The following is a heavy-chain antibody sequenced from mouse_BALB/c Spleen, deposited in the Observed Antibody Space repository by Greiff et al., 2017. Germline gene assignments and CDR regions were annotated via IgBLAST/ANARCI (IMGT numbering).Heavy chain of an antibody. J-gene: IGHJ4*01. V-gene: IGHV5-4*02. CDR3: ARHEDYGDYAMDY. CDR2: ISGGGST. Sequence: EVQGVESGGGLVKPGGSLKLSCAASGFTFSDYYMYWVRQSPEKRLEWVATISGGGSTYYPDTVKGRFTISRDNAKNTLYLQMSSLKSEDTAMYYCARHEDYGDYAMDYWGQGTSVTVSA. D-gene: IGHD1-1*02. CDR1: GFTFSDYY.